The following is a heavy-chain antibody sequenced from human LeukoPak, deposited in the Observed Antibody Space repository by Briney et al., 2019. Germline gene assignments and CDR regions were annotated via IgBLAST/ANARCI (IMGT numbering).Heavy chain of an antibody. Sequence: GGSLRLSCAASGFSFRNCAMSWVRQAPGKGLEWVSGISGTGYNTYYADSVKGRFTISRDNSKNTLYLQMNSLGAEDTAVYYCARDRAASGGLFQYWGQGALVTVSS. CDR3: ARDRAASGGLFQY. CDR1: GFSFRNCA. CDR2: ISGTGYNT. J-gene: IGHJ1*01. D-gene: IGHD6-25*01. V-gene: IGHV3-23*01.